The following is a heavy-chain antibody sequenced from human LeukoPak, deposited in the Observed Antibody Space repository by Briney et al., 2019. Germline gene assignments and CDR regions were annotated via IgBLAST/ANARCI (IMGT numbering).Heavy chain of an antibody. D-gene: IGHD2-15*01. Sequence: PGGSLRLSCAASGFTVSSNYLSWVRQAPGKGLEWVSVIYSGGSTYHADSVKGRFTISRDISKNTLYLQMNNLRAEDTAVYYCARDGDCSGGSCYPSEAYWGQGTLVTVSS. CDR3: ARDGDCSGGSCYPSEAY. J-gene: IGHJ4*02. V-gene: IGHV3-66*01. CDR2: IYSGGST. CDR1: GFTVSSNY.